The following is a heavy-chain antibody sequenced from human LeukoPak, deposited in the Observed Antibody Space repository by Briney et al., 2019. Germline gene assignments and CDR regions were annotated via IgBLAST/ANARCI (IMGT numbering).Heavy chain of an antibody. CDR3: ARKNYYDSSGGFDY. Sequence: ASVKVSCKASGYTFTSYDINWVRQATGQGLEWMGWMNPNSGNTGYAQNFQGRVTMTRNTSISTAYMELSSLRSEDTAVYYCARKNYYDSSGGFDYWGQGTLVTVSS. CDR1: GYTFTSYD. J-gene: IGHJ4*02. V-gene: IGHV1-8*01. D-gene: IGHD3-22*01. CDR2: MNPNSGNT.